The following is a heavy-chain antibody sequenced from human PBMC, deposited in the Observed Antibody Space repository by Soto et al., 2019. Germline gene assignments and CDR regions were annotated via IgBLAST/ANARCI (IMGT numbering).Heavy chain of an antibody. CDR2: IYHSGST. D-gene: IGHD1-26*01. CDR1: GGSISRGGYS. Sequence: SVTLSLTCAVSGGSISRGGYSWSWIRQPPGKGLEWIGYIYHSGSTYYNPSLKSRVTISVDRSKNQFSLKLSSVTAADTAVYYCARAGGLGALGVQHCGQRTLATVPS. J-gene: IGHJ4*02. V-gene: IGHV4-30-2*01. CDR3: ARAGGLGALGVQH.